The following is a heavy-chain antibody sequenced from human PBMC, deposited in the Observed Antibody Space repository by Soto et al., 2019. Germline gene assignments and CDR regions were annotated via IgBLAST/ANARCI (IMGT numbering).Heavy chain of an antibody. Sequence: SETLSLNCNVSGASVSNGSWSWIRHRKRKGLEWIGFIYFGGTFNYNPSLTSRATISVETSKNQLSMKLTSVTASDTAVYYCARSYYDSTGFAGAPWGQGTLVTVS. D-gene: IGHD3-22*01. V-gene: IGHV4-59*02. J-gene: IGHJ5*02. CDR2: IYFGGTF. CDR1: GASVSNGS. CDR3: ARSYYDSTGFAGAP.